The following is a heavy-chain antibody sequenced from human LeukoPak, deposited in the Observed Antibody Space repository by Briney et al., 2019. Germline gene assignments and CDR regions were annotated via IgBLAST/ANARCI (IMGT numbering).Heavy chain of an antibody. D-gene: IGHD6-13*01. Sequence: PGGSLRLSCAASGFTFDDYAMHWVRQAPGKGLEWVSGISWNSGSIGYADSVKGRFTISRDNAKNSLYLQMNSLRAEDTAVYFCAKGGPAAGRAYDFWGQGTLVTVSS. V-gene: IGHV3-9*01. CDR2: ISWNSGSI. CDR1: GFTFDDYA. CDR3: AKGGPAAGRAYDF. J-gene: IGHJ4*02.